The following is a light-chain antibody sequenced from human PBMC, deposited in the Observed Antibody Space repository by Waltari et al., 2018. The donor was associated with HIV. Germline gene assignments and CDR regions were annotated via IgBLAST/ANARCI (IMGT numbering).Light chain of an antibody. Sequence: QSALTQPPSASGSLGQSVTISCTGTARYVGGYRFVSWSQQHAGRAPKLIIYEVNKRPSGIPDRFSGSKSGNTASLTVSGLQADDEADYYCSSYAGSRNLFGGGTQVTVL. CDR3: SSYAGSRNL. CDR1: ARYVGGYRF. J-gene: IGLJ2*01. V-gene: IGLV2-8*01. CDR2: EVN.